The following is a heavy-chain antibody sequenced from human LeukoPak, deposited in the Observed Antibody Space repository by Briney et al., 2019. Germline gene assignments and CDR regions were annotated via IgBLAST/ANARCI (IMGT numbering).Heavy chain of an antibody. D-gene: IGHD1-26*01. Sequence: GGSLRLSCAASGFIFNNYGLIWVRQAPGKGLQWVSAISNDGGGTTYADFVKGRFTISRDNAKNSLYLQMNSLRAEDTAVYFCARDGRELPYNFDYWGQGTLATVSS. J-gene: IGHJ4*02. V-gene: IGHV3-23*01. CDR1: GFIFNNYG. CDR2: ISNDGGGT. CDR3: ARDGRELPYNFDY.